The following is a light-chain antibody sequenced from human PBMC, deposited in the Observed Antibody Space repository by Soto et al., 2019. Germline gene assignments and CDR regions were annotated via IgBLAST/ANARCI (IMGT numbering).Light chain of an antibody. CDR1: TSNIGSNT. CDR2: SNN. J-gene: IGLJ1*01. Sequence: QSALTQPPSASGTRGQRVTIYCSGSTSNIGSNTVNWYQQLPGTAPKLLIYSNNQRPSGVPDRFSGSKSGTSASLAISGLQSEDEADYYCAAWDDSLSGYVFGTGTKVTVL. CDR3: AAWDDSLSGYV. V-gene: IGLV1-44*01.